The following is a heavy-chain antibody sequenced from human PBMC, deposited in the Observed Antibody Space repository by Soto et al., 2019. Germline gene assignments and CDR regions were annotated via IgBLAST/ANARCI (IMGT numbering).Heavy chain of an antibody. J-gene: IGHJ5*02. D-gene: IGHD3-3*01. CDR2: MNPNSGNT. CDR3: ARGGVPIFAVVIIPEPEGDWFDP. Sequence: GASVKVSCKASGYTFTSYDINWVRQATGQGLEWMGWMNPNSGNTGYAQKFQGRVTMTRNTSISTAYMELSSLRSEDTAVYYCARGGVPIFAVVIIPEPEGDWFDPWGQGTLVTVSS. V-gene: IGHV1-8*01. CDR1: GYTFTSYD.